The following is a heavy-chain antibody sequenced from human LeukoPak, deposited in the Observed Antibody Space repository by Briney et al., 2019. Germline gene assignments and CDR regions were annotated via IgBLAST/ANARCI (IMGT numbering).Heavy chain of an antibody. CDR3: VRGGRPGSFDY. V-gene: IGHV3-74*01. Sequence: GGSLRLSCAASGFTFSSYWMHWVRQAPGEGLVWVSYINSDGSSTNYADSVKGRFTISRDNAKNTLYLQMNSLRAEDTAVYYCVRGGRPGSFDYWGQGTLVTVSS. CDR1: GFTFSSYW. J-gene: IGHJ4*02. CDR2: INSDGSST.